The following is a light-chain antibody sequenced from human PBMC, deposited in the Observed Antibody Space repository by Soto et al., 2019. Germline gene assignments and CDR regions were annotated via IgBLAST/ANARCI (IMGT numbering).Light chain of an antibody. J-gene: IGKJ5*01. CDR1: HSVSSSY. CDR3: QQYGSSPPIT. Sequence: EIVLTQSPGTLSLSPGERATLSCRASHSVSSSYLAWYQQKPGQAPRHLIYGASSRATGIPDRFSGSGSGTDFTLTISRLEPEDFAVYYCQQYGSSPPITFGQGTRLEMK. V-gene: IGKV3-20*01. CDR2: GAS.